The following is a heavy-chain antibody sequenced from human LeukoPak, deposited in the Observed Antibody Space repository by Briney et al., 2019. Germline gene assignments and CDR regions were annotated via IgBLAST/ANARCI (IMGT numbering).Heavy chain of an antibody. Sequence: ASVRVSCTASGYPFTNYGISWGRQAPGQGLEWMGWISGYNGNTNHAQKLQGRLTMTTDTSTATAYMELRSLRSDDTAVYDCARLYQLPNFYYYGMDVWGQGNTVTVSS. V-gene: IGHV1-18*01. CDR1: GYPFTNYG. CDR2: ISGYNGNT. D-gene: IGHD2-2*01. CDR3: ARLYQLPNFYYYGMDV. J-gene: IGHJ6*02.